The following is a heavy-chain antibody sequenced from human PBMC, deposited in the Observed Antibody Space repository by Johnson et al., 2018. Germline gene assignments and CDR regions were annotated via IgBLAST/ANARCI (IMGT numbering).Heavy chain of an antibody. Sequence: QVQLVESGGGVVQPGKSLRLSCAASGFTFSNYGMHWVRQAPGKGLEGVAVVASNTITKYYADPGKGRCTISRDHSKNTLYLQMDSPRAEDTAVYYCSKEGDCSSYLSFDYWGQGTLVTVSS. CDR1: GFTFSNYG. CDR3: SKEGDCSSYLSFDY. V-gene: IGHV3-30*18. D-gene: IGHD2-15*01. CDR2: VASNTITK. J-gene: IGHJ4*02.